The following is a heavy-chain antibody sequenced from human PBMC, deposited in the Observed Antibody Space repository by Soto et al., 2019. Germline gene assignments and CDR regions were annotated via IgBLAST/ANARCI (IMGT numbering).Heavy chain of an antibody. V-gene: IGHV1-8*02. CDR1: GYTFTDYD. CDR2: MTPKSGYT. J-gene: IGHJ4*02. CDR3: TRNLYKPGDFDH. Sequence: QVQLMQSGAEVRKPGASVKVSCKASGYTFTDYDINWVRQATGQGLEWLGWMTPKSGYTGYAQKFQGRVTLTRDTSRGTAYMELSSLTSADTAVYYCTRNLYKPGDFDHWGQGTLVTVSS. D-gene: IGHD3-16*01.